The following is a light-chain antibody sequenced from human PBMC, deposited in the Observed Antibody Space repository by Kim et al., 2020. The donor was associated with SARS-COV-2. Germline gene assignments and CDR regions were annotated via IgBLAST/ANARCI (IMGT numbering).Light chain of an antibody. CDR3: QAWDNAIV. J-gene: IGLJ2*01. V-gene: IGLV3-1*01. CDR2: QDN. Sequence: SVSPRQTASITCPGDNLGSRYFHWYLQRPGQAPVLVIYQDNKRPSGIPGRFSGSTSGNTATLTISGAQAIDEADYYCQAWDNAIVFGGGTQLTVL. CDR1: NLGSRY.